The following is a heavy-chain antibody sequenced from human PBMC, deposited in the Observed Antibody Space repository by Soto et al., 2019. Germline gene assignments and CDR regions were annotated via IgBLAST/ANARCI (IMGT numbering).Heavy chain of an antibody. CDR3: ARVSRVAGTLVY. V-gene: IGHV3-48*02. CDR2: ISSSSSTI. D-gene: IGHD6-19*01. CDR1: GFTFSSYS. Sequence: PGGSLRLSCAASGFTFSSYSMNWVRQAPGKGLERGSYISSSSSTIYYADSEKGRFTISRDNAKNSLYLQMNSLRDEDTAVYYCARVSRVAGTLVYWGQGTLVTVSS. J-gene: IGHJ4*02.